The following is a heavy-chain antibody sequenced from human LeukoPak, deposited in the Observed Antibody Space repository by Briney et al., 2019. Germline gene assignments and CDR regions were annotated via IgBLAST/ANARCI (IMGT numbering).Heavy chain of an antibody. Sequence: ASVKVSCKESGYTFIGYYIHWLRQAPGQGLEWMGWINPSNGGTNYAQRFQGRVAMTRDTSFSTAYMEMSRLTFDDTAVYYCASGPTLGTTHPYFDYWGQGTLVTVSS. J-gene: IGHJ4*02. D-gene: IGHD1-1*01. V-gene: IGHV1-2*02. CDR1: GYTFIGYY. CDR2: INPSNGGT. CDR3: ASGPTLGTTHPYFDY.